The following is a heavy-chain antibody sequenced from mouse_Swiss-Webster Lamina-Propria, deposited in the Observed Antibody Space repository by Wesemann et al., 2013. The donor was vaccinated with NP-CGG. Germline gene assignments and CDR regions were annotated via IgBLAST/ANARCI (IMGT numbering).Heavy chain of an antibody. Sequence: QVQLQQSGAELMKPGASVKISCKATGYTFSSYWIEWVKQRPGHGLEWIGEILPGSGSTNYNEKFKGKATFTADTSSNTAYMQLSSLTSEDSAVYYCARGDYRRFAYWGQGTLVTVSA. V-gene: IGHV1-9*01. J-gene: IGHJ3*01. CDR1: GYTFSSYW. CDR3: ARGDYRRFAY. CDR2: ILPGSGST. D-gene: IGHD2-14*01.